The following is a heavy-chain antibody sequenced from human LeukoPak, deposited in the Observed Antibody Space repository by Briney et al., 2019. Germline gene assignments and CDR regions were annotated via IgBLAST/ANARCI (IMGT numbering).Heavy chain of an antibody. D-gene: IGHD4-23*01. CDR2: IYTSGST. CDR1: GGSISSYY. CDR3: ARDGGNRPEAYYMDV. Sequence: SETLSLTCTVSGGSISSYYWSRIRQPAGKGLEWIGRIYTSGSTNYNPSLKSRVTMSVDTSKNQFSLKLSSVTAADTAVYYCARDGGNRPEAYYMDVCGKRTTVPASS. J-gene: IGHJ6*03. V-gene: IGHV4-4*07.